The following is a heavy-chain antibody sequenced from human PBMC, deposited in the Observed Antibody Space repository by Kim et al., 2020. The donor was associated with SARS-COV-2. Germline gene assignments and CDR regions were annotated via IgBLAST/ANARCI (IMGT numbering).Heavy chain of an antibody. J-gene: IGHJ4*02. V-gene: IGHV4-59*01. Sequence: SETLSLTCSVSGDSINNFFWGWSRQSPGRGQEWIGFIFHTGGTTTFNPSLKSRVTIPLDKTSSQFSFVLVSVTAADSATYYCARATHLYFWYHFDSWGQGAPVTVS. CDR2: IFHTGGTT. D-gene: IGHD2-8*01. CDR3: ARATHLYFWYHFDS. CDR1: GDSINNFF.